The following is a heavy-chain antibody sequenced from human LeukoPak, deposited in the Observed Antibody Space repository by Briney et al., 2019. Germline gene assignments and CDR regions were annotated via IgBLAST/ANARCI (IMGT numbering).Heavy chain of an antibody. CDR1: GYTFTGYY. Sequence: VASVRVSCKASGYTFTGYYMHWVRQAPGQGLEWMGWINPNSGGTNYAQKFQGRVTMTRDTSISTAYMELSRLRSDDTAVYYCARRIVGATYDYWGQGTLVTVSS. CDR3: ARRIVGATYDY. D-gene: IGHD1-26*01. J-gene: IGHJ4*02. CDR2: INPNSGGT. V-gene: IGHV1-2*02.